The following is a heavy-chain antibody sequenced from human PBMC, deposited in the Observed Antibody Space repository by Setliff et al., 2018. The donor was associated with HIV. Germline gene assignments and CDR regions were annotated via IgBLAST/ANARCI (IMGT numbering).Heavy chain of an antibody. Sequence: GESLKISCKGSGYSFTNYWIGWVRQMPGKGLEWVGIIYPGDSDTNYSPSFQGHVTISADKSISTAYLQWSSLKASDTAMYYCARHRHTAAGTLDAFDIWGQGTVVTVSS. V-gene: IGHV5-51*01. CDR3: ARHRHTAAGTLDAFDI. CDR2: IYPGDSDT. CDR1: GYSFTNYW. D-gene: IGHD6-13*01. J-gene: IGHJ3*02.